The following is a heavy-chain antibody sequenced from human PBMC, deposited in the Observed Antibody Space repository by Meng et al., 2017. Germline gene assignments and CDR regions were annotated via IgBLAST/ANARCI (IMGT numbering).Heavy chain of an antibody. Sequence: GESLKISCAASGFTFSSYEMNWVRQAPGKGLEWVSYISSSGSTIYYADSVKGRFTISRDNAKNSLYLQMNSLRAEDTAVYYCARGRYYDILTGPEYFQHWGQGTLVTVSS. D-gene: IGHD3-9*01. CDR3: ARGRYYDILTGPEYFQH. V-gene: IGHV3-48*03. J-gene: IGHJ1*01. CDR1: GFTFSSYE. CDR2: ISSSGSTI.